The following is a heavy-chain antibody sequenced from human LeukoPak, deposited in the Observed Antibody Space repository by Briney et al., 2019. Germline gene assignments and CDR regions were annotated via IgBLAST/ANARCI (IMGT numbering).Heavy chain of an antibody. Sequence: GGSLRLSCAASGFTFSSYGMHWVRQAPGKGLESVAVIWYEGSNKYYADSVKARFTISRDNSKNTLYLQMNSLRAEDTAVYYCAIPYYGSGYFDYWGQGTLVTVSS. CDR1: GFTFSSYG. CDR3: AIPYYGSGYFDY. D-gene: IGHD3-10*01. CDR2: IWYEGSNK. J-gene: IGHJ4*02. V-gene: IGHV3-33*01.